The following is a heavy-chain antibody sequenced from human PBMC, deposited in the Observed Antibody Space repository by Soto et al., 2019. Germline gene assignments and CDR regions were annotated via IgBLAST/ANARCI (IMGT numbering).Heavy chain of an antibody. CDR3: ATAKRGTVSLLAD. CDR2: LNPYSGAT. V-gene: IGHV1-2*02. Sequence: QVRLLQSGAELRKAGASVKFSCKASGYRFSDNQSHWVRQAPGQGLEWMGWLNPYSGATTYAPKYQGRVTLTRDPSLSTSYMELIALKSDDTAVYYCATAKRGTVSLLADWGQGTLVTASP. J-gene: IGHJ1*01. CDR1: GYRFSDNQ.